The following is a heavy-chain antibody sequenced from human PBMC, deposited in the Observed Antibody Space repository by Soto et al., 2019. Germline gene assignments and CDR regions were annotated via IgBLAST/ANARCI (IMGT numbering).Heavy chain of an antibody. V-gene: IGHV4-39*01. J-gene: IGHJ5*02. CDR1: GESIRSDTDY. D-gene: IGHD3-10*01. Sequence: SETLSLTCTISGESIRSDTDYWAWIRQPPGKGPEWIGSIYYSGSTYYNPSLKSRITISVDTSKNQFSMKLNSVTAADTAVYYCARRLEEFGNYWFDPWGQGTLVTVS. CDR2: IYYSGST. CDR3: ARRLEEFGNYWFDP.